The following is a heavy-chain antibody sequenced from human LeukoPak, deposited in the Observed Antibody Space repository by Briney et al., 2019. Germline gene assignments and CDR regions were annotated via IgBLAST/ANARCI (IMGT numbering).Heavy chain of an antibody. J-gene: IGHJ5*02. D-gene: IGHD3-10*01. CDR1: GFTRSIFP. CDR2: ISSGSATI. V-gene: IGHV3-48*04. Sequence: VGSLRLSCEASGFTRSIFPMHWVRQAPGKGLEWVSDISSGSATIYYADSVKGRFTISRDNAKNSLFLQMNSLRAEDTAVYFCASESYVGAPFDPWGQGTLVTVSS. CDR3: ASESYVGAPFDP.